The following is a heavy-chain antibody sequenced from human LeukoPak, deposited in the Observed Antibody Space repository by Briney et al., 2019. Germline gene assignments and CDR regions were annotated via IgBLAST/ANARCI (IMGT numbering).Heavy chain of an antibody. D-gene: IGHD3-10*02. Sequence: GGSLRLSCAASGLTFSSYAMSWVRQAPGKGLECISGFSGSGGSTYYADSVKGRFTISRDNSKNTLYLQMNSLRAEDTAVYYCAELGITMIGGVWGKGTTVTISS. CDR3: AELGITMIGGV. V-gene: IGHV3-23*01. J-gene: IGHJ6*04. CDR1: GLTFSSYA. CDR2: FSGSGGST.